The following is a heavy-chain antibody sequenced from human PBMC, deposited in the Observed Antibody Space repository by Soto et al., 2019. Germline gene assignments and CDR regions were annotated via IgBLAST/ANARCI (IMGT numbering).Heavy chain of an antibody. V-gene: IGHV1-46*01. D-gene: IGHD3-10*01. J-gene: IGHJ4*02. CDR2: INPSGGST. CDR1: GSTFTSYY. Sequence: QVQLVQSGAEVKKPGASVKVSCKASGSTFTSYYMHWVRQAPGQGLEWIGIINPSGGSTSYAQKFQGRVTMTRAPTTSTVYMELSSLRSEDTAVYYCARDHRGGLNWLWFGELRGAFDYWGQGTLVTVSS. CDR3: ARDHRGGLNWLWFGELRGAFDY.